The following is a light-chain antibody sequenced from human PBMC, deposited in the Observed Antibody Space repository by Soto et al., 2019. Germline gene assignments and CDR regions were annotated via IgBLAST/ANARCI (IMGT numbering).Light chain of an antibody. CDR3: QQTYSIPGT. Sequence: DIQMTQSPSSLSASVGDRVTITCRESQSISSHLNWYQQKPGKAPKLLIYAASSLQSGVPSRFSGSGSGTEFILTISSLQPEDSATYYCQQTYSIPGTFGQGTKVDVK. CDR1: QSISSH. CDR2: AAS. V-gene: IGKV1-39*01. J-gene: IGKJ1*01.